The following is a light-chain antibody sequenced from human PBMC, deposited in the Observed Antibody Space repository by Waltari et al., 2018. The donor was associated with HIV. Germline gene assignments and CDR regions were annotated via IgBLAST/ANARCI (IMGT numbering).Light chain of an antibody. CDR2: QNN. CDR3: QSYDTSNSHWV. J-gene: IGLJ3*02. V-gene: IGLV6-57*03. CDR1: SGSIASNY. Sequence: FILTQPHSVSGSPGKTVNISCTRSSGSIASNYVPGFPQRPGSAPINVIYQNNQRASGVADRFSGSIDRSSNSASLTISGLKTEDEADFFCQSYDTSNSHWVFGGGTKLTVL.